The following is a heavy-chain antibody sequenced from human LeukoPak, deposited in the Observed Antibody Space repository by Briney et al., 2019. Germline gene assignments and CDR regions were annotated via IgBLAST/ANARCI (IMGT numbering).Heavy chain of an antibody. Sequence: SETLSLTCTVSGGSISSSIYYWGWIRQSPGKGLEWIGSMYYSGNTYYNPSLKSRVPISIDTSKTQFSLKLSSVPPTHTAGFYCARHAIYYYGSGSYCQYNWFDPWGQGTLVTVSS. CDR1: GGSISSSIYY. CDR2: MYYSGNT. CDR3: ARHAIYYYGSGSYCQYNWFDP. J-gene: IGHJ5*02. V-gene: IGHV4-39*01. D-gene: IGHD3-10*01.